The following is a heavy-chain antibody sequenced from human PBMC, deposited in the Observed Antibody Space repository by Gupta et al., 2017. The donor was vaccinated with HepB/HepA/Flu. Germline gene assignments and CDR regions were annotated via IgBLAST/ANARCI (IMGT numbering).Heavy chain of an antibody. Sequence: QLQLQESGPGLVKPSETLSLTCTVSGGSISSSRYYWGWIRQPPGKGLEWIGRIDYSGSTYYIPSLESRVTMSVDTSKNQFSLKLSSVTAADTAVYYCARTGMVVVPAAILPFDYWGQGTLVTGSS. J-gene: IGHJ4*02. CDR1: GGSISSSRYY. CDR2: IDYSGST. D-gene: IGHD2-2*02. V-gene: IGHV4-39*01. CDR3: ARTGMVVVPAAILPFDY.